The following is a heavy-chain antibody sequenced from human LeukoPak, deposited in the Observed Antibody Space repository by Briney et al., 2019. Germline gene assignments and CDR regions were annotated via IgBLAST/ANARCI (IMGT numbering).Heavy chain of an antibody. V-gene: IGHV1-18*01. Sequence: ASVTVSCKASGSIFTDYGISRVRQVPGQGPGWMGWISVYIGNTNYAQKLQVKVTMTTDTSTSTADVELRSRRSDDTAVYYCARGESGIYHWGQSTLVTV. CDR1: GSIFTDYG. D-gene: IGHD5/OR15-5a*01. CDR3: ARGESGIYH. CDR2: ISVYIGNT. J-gene: IGHJ1*01.